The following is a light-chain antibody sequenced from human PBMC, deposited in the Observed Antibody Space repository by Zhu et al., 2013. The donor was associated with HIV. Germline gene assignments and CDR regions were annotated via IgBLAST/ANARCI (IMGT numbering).Light chain of an antibody. Sequence: DIVMTQSPLSLPVTPGEPASISCRSSQSLLHSNGYNYLDWYLQKPGQSPQLLIYLGSNRASGVPDRFSGSGSGTDFTLKISRVEAEDVGVYYCMQALQTPRTFGPGTKLDIK. V-gene: IGKV2-28*01. CDR2: LGS. CDR1: QSLLHSNGYNY. J-gene: IGKJ3*01. CDR3: MQALQTPRT.